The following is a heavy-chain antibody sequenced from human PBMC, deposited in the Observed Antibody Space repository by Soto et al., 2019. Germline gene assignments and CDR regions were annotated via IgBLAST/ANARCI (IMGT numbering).Heavy chain of an antibody. Sequence: QVQLQESGPGLVKPSETLSLTCSVSGGSVSSGTYYWSWSRQPPGQGLEWIAYIHYSGSTKYNPSLRSRLTISGDTARNQGSLRLTSVTAADTAVYYCARSGGGSGWLGGQGTLVTVSS. V-gene: IGHV4-61*01. CDR3: ARSGGGSGWL. CDR1: GGSVSSGTYY. D-gene: IGHD6-19*01. CDR2: IHYSGST. J-gene: IGHJ4*02.